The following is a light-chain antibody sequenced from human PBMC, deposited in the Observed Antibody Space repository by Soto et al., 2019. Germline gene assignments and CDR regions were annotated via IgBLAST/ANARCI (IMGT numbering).Light chain of an antibody. V-gene: IGKV1-17*01. J-gene: IGKJ4*01. CDR2: AAT. CDR3: LLHNSYPLP. Sequence: DIQMTQSPSSLSASVGDRVTVTCRASQDIGNALGWYQQKPGKAPQLLIYAATTLHGGVPSRFSGSGSGTEFTLTISSLQPEDFATYSCLLHNSYPLPCGGGTKVEIK. CDR1: QDIGNA.